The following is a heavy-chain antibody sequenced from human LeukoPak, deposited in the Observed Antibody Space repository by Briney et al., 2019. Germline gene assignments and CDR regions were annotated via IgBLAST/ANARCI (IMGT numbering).Heavy chain of an antibody. V-gene: IGHV7-4-1*02. D-gene: IGHD3-22*01. Sequence: ASVKVSCEASVYTLTSYAMNWVRQAPGQGLEWRGWIYTKTGNPTYTQGSTGRFVFSLDTSVSTAYLQISSLKAEDTAVYYCAREGHYESSRFDPWGKGNLVTVSS. CDR1: VYTLTSYA. J-gene: IGHJ5*02. CDR2: IYTKTGNP. CDR3: AREGHYESSRFDP.